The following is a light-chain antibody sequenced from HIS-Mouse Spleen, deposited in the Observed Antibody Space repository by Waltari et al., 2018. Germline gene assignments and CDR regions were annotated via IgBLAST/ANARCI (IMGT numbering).Light chain of an antibody. CDR3: AAWDDSLNGWV. V-gene: IGLV1-44*01. J-gene: IGLJ3*02. Sequence: QSVLTQPPSASGTPGQRVTISFSGSSSNKGSSHGNWYQQLPRTAPNLLIYSNNQRPSGVPDRFSGSKSGTSASLAISGLQSEDEADYYCAAWDDSLNGWVFGGGTKLTVL. CDR2: SNN. CDR1: SSNKGSSH.